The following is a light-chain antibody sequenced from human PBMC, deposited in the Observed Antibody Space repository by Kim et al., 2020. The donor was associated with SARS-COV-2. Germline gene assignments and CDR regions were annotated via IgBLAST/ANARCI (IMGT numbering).Light chain of an antibody. CDR3: QQYKNWAPYT. CDR1: QSVSSN. V-gene: IGKV3-15*01. CDR2: GAS. Sequence: EIVMTQSPATLSVSPGERATLSCSASQSVSSNLAWYQQKPGQPPRLLIYGASSRVVGIPARFRGSGSGTEFTLSIRSLESEDFEVYYCQQYKNWAPYTLGEGTKREI. J-gene: IGKJ2*01.